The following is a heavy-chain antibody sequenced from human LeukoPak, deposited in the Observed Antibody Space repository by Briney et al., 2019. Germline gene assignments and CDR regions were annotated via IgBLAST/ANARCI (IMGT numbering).Heavy chain of an antibody. Sequence: GGSLRLSRAASGFTFSSYGMHWVREAPGKGLEWVAVISYDGSNKYYADSVKGRFTISRDNSKNTLYLQMNSLRAEDTAVYYCAKGADWFDPWGQGTLVTVSS. CDR1: GFTFSSYG. CDR3: AKGADWFDP. V-gene: IGHV3-30*18. CDR2: ISYDGSNK. J-gene: IGHJ5*02.